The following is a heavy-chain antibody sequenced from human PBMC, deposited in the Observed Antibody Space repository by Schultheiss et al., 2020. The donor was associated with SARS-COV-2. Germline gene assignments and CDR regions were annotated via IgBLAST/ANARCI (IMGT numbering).Heavy chain of an antibody. CDR1: GYTFTSYD. CDR2: MNPNSGNT. Sequence: ASVKVSCKASGYTFTSYDINWVRQATGHGLEWMGWMNPNSGNTGYPQKFQGRVTMTRNTSISTAYMELSSLRSEDTAVYYCASPIAAAGTFDSWGQGTLVTVSS. V-gene: IGHV1-8*01. CDR3: ASPIAAAGTFDS. D-gene: IGHD6-13*01. J-gene: IGHJ4*02.